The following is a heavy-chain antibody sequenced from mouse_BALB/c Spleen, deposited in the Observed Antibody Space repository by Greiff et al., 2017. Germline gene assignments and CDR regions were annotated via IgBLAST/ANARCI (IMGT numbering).Heavy chain of an antibody. CDR2: IDPANGNT. CDR1: GFNIKDTY. CDR3: ARNYRYLYAMDY. D-gene: IGHD2-14*01. Sequence: EVQVVESGAELVKPGASVKLSCTASGFNIKDTYMHWVKQRPEQGLEWIGRIDPANGNTKYDPKFQGKATITADTSSNTAYLQLSSLTSEDTAVYYCARNYRYLYAMDYWGQGTSVTVSS. V-gene: IGHV14-3*02. J-gene: IGHJ4*01.